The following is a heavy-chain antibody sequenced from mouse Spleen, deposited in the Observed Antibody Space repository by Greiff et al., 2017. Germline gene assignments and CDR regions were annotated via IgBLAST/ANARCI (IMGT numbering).Heavy chain of an antibody. Sequence: QVQLQQPGAELVKPGASVKLSCKASGYTFTSYYMYWVKQRPGQGLEWIGGINPSNGGTNFNEKFKSKATLTVDKSSSTAYMQLSSLTSEDSAVYYCTRPGGGENYFDYWGQGTTLTVSS. CDR3: TRPGGGENYFDY. J-gene: IGHJ2*01. CDR1: GYTFTSYY. CDR2: INPSNGGT. V-gene: IGHV1S81*02.